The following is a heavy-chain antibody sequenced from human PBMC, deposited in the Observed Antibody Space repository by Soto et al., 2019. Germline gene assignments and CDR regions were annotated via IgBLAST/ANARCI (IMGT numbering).Heavy chain of an antibody. V-gene: IGHV1-18*01. D-gene: IGHD2-2*01. CDR3: ASNVVVPAAWYYFDY. Sequence: QVQLVQSGAEVKKPGASVKVSCKASGYTFTSYGISWVRQAPGQGLEWMGWISAYNGNTNYAQKLQGRVTMTTDTTTSTAYMELRSLRSDDTAVYYCASNVVVPAAWYYFDYWGQGTLVTVSS. J-gene: IGHJ4*02. CDR2: ISAYNGNT. CDR1: GYTFTSYG.